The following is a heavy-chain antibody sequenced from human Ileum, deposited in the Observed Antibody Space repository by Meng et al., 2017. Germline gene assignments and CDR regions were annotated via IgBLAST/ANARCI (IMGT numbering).Heavy chain of an antibody. CDR3: ARDTGNYWYFDL. D-gene: IGHD3-10*01. J-gene: IGHJ2*01. Sequence: LSLTCAASGFTFSSYAMHWVRQAPGKGLEYVSAISSNGGSTYYANSVKGRFTISRDNSKNTLYLQMGSLRAEDMAVYYCARDTGNYWYFDLWGRGTLVTVSS. CDR2: ISSNGGST. V-gene: IGHV3-64*01. CDR1: GFTFSSYA.